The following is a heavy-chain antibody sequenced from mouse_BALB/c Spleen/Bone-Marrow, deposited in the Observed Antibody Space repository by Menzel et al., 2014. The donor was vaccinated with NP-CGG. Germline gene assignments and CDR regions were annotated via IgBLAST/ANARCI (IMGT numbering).Heavy chain of an antibody. Sequence: QVQLQQSGAELMKPGASVKISCKATGYTFRSHWIEWVKQRPGHGLEWIGEILPGGGSTYYNEKFKGKATFTADTSSNTAYMQLSSLTSEDSAVYYCARGGNFLWYFDVWGAGTTVTVSS. CDR1: GYTFRSHW. J-gene: IGHJ1*01. CDR3: ARGGNFLWYFDV. V-gene: IGHV1-9*01. CDR2: ILPGGGST. D-gene: IGHD2-1*01.